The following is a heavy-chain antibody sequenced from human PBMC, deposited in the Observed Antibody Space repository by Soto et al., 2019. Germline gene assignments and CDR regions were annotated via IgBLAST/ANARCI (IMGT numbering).Heavy chain of an antibody. CDR3: AKTPSTDSYYAGGY. D-gene: IGHD3-22*01. J-gene: IGHJ4*02. CDR2: ISGSGGST. CDR1: GFTFSSYA. Sequence: PGGSLRLSCAASGFTFSSYAMSWVRQAPGKGLEWVSAISGSGGSTYYADSVKGRFTISRDNSQNTLYLQVNSLRADDTAVYYCAKTPSTDSYYAGGYWGQGTLVTVSS. V-gene: IGHV3-23*01.